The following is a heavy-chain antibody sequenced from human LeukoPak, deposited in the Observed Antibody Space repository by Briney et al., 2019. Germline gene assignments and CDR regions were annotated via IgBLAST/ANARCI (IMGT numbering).Heavy chain of an antibody. CDR3: ARGRGYSSGYIDY. V-gene: IGHV3-74*01. CDR2: INSDGSST. Sequence: PGGSLRLSCAASGFTFSSYWMHWVRQAPGKGLVWVPRINSDGSSTSYADSVKGRFTISRDNAKNTLYLQMSSLRAEDTAVYYCARGRGYSSGYIDYWGQGALVTVSS. J-gene: IGHJ4*02. D-gene: IGHD5-18*01. CDR1: GFTFSSYW.